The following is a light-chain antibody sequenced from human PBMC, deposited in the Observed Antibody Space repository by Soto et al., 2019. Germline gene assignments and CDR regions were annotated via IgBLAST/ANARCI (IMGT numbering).Light chain of an antibody. J-gene: IGKJ1*01. CDR2: DGS. CDR3: QQYDSYSWT. Sequence: DIQMTQSPSTLSASVGDGVTITCRASQSISNRLAWYQQRPGKAPKYLIYDGSTLDSGAPSRFSGSGSGTEFTLSINSLQSDDFATYYCQQYDSYSWTFGQGTKVDIK. V-gene: IGKV1-5*01. CDR1: QSISNR.